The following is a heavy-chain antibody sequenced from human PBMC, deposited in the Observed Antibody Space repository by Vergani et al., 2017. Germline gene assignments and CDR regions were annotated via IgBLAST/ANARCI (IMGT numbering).Heavy chain of an antibody. CDR3: ARDAPTYDYVWGSYRFLFDY. Sequence: EVQLVESGGGLVKPGGSLRLSCAASGFTFSSYSMNWVRQAPGKGLEWVSSISSSSSYIYYADSVKGRFTISRDNAKNSLYLQMNSLRAEDTAVYYCARDAPTYDYVWGSYRFLFDYWGQGTLVTVSS. J-gene: IGHJ4*02. CDR1: GFTFSSYS. D-gene: IGHD3-16*02. V-gene: IGHV3-21*01. CDR2: ISSSSSYI.